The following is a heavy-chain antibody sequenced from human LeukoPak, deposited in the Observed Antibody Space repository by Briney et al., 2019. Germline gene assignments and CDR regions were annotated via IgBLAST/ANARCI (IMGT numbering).Heavy chain of an antibody. V-gene: IGHV3-74*01. CDR2: INSDVITT. CDR1: GFTFSSYW. D-gene: IGHD2-15*01. J-gene: IGHJ4*02. Sequence: PGGSLRLSCAASGFTFSSYWMPWVRHAPGKGLVWVSRINSDVITTTYADSVKGRFTISRDNAKNTLYLQMSSLRAEDTAVYYCARGGYYFDYWGQGTLVTVSS. CDR3: ARGGYYFDY.